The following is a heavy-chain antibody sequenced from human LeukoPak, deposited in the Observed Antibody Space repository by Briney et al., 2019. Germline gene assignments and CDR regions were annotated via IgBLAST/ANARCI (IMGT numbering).Heavy chain of an antibody. J-gene: IGHJ4*02. CDR3: ARDEVRYCSSTSCPNFDY. V-gene: IGHV3-30-3*01. CDR1: GFTFSSYA. Sequence: GRSLRLSCAASGFTFSSYAMHWVRQAPGKGLERVAVISYDGSNKYYADSVKGRFTISRDNSKNTLYLQMNSLRAEDTAVYYCARDEVRYCSSTSCPNFDYWGQGTLVTVSS. D-gene: IGHD2-2*01. CDR2: ISYDGSNK.